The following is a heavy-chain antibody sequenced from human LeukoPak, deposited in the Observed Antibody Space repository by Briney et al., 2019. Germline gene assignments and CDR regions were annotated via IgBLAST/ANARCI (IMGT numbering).Heavy chain of an antibody. CDR2: IYSGGTT. CDR3: ARDGSGSYYNYYYGMDV. J-gene: IGHJ6*02. D-gene: IGHD3-10*01. CDR1: GFTVSSTY. V-gene: IGHV3-53*01. Sequence: PGGSLRLSCAASGFTVSSTYMNWVRQAPRKGLEWVSFIYSGGTTYYADSVKGRFTISRDNSKNTLYLQMNSLRAEDTAVYYCARDGSGSYYNYYYGMDVWGQGTTVTVSS.